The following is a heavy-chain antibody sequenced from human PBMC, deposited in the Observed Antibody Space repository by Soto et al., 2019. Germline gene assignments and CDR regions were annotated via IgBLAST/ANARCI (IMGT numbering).Heavy chain of an antibody. V-gene: IGHV3-74*01. CDR3: ARGVSGYYGFDY. D-gene: IGHD5-12*01. J-gene: IGHJ4*02. CDR1: GFTFSSYW. CDR2: IKGDGTNT. Sequence: EVQLVESGGGLDQFGGSLRLSCAASGFTFSSYWMHWVRQVPGKGLVWLSRIKGDGTNTNYADSVKGRFTISRDNVDNPLYLQMNSLRAEDTAVYYCARGVSGYYGFDYWGQGTLVTVSS.